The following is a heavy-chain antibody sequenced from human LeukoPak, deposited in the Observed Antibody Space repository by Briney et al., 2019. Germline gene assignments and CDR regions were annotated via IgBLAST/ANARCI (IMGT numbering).Heavy chain of an antibody. CDR1: GFTFSSYA. V-gene: IGHV3-23*01. CDR3: AKQFLGYKELDI. D-gene: IGHD1-1*01. CDR2: ISGSDGST. J-gene: IGHJ3*02. Sequence: PGGSLRLSCAASGFTFSSYAMSWVRQAPGKGLEWVSAISGSDGSTYYADFVKGRFTISRDNSKNTLYLQMNSLRAEDTAVYYCAKQFLGYKELDIWGQGTMVTVSS.